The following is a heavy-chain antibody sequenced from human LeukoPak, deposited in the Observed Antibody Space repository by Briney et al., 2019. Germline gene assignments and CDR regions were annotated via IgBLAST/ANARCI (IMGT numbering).Heavy chain of an antibody. CDR2: IWYDGGKK. J-gene: IGHJ4*02. Sequence: GRSLRLSCAASRFTFRNYGMHWVRQAPGKGLEWVAVIWYDGGKKYYVDSVKGRFTISRDNSKNTVHLEMNSLRVEDTAVYYCARSLGETTFDYWGRGTLVTVSS. CDR3: ARSLGETTFDY. D-gene: IGHD3-16*01. V-gene: IGHV3-33*01. CDR1: RFTFRNYG.